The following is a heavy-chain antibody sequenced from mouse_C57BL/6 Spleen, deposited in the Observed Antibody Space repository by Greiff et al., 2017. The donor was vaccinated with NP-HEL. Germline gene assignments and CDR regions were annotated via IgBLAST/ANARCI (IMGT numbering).Heavy chain of an antibody. D-gene: IGHD1-1*01. V-gene: IGHV1-63*01. J-gene: IGHJ4*01. CDR2: IYPGGGYT. Sequence: VQLQQSGAELVRPGTSVKMSFKASGYTFTNYWIGWAKQRPGHGLEWIGDIYPGGGYTNYNEKFKGKATLTADKSSSTAYMQFSSLTSEDSAIYYCARREDYYGSRDYAMDYWGQGTSVTVSS. CDR1: GYTFTNYW. CDR3: ARREDYYGSRDYAMDY.